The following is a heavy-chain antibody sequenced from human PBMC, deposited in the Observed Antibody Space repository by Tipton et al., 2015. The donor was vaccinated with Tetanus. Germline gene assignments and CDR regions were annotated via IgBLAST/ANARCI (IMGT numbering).Heavy chain of an antibody. Sequence: AVPGFSFNRYAMTWVRQAPGKGLEWVSTISVGGGVTYYADSVKGRFTISRDYSKNTLSLQMNSLRAEDTAVYYCAKEDSSGRIDSFDMWGQGTMVTVSS. D-gene: IGHD3-22*01. J-gene: IGHJ3*02. CDR2: ISVGGGVT. CDR3: AKEDSSGRIDSFDM. CDR1: GFSFNRYA. V-gene: IGHV3-23*01.